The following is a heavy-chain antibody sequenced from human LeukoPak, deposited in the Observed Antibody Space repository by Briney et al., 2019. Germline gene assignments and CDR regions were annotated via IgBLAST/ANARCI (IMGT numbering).Heavy chain of an antibody. CDR1: GFTFSNYG. D-gene: IGHD3-10*01. V-gene: IGHV3-33*06. CDR2: IWYDGSNK. Sequence: GRSLRLSCAASGFTFSNYGMHWVRQAPGKGLEWVAVIWYDGSNKYYADSVKGRFTISGDNSKNTLYLQMSSLRAEDTAVYYCVKRDGSGSYDYWGQGTLVTVSS. CDR3: VKRDGSGSYDY. J-gene: IGHJ4*02.